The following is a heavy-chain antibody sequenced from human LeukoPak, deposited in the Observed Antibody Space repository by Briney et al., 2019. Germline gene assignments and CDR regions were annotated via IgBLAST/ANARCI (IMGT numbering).Heavy chain of an antibody. CDR2: IYYSGST. D-gene: IGHD2-21*02. J-gene: IGHJ4*02. V-gene: IGHV4-31*03. CDR1: GGSISSGGYY. CDR3: ARDRSSKPDHCGGDCYSPAPNRDFDY. Sequence: SETLSLTCTVSGGSISSGGYYWSWIRQHPGKGLEWIGYIYYSGSTYYNPSLKSRATISVDTSKNQFSLKLSSVTAADTAVYYCARDRSSKPDHCGGDCYSPAPNRDFDYWGQGTLVTVSS.